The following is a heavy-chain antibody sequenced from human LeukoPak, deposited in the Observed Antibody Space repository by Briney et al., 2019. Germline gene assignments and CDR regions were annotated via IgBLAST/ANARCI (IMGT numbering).Heavy chain of an antibody. CDR1: GVSISSYY. Sequence: SETLSLTCTVSGVSISSYYWSWIRQPPGKGLEWIGYIFYSGSTNYKSSLESRVTISLDTSKNQFSLKMRSVTAADTAIYYCAGGSSWYDSGWFDPWGQGTLVAVSS. V-gene: IGHV4-59*01. CDR3: AGGSSWYDSGWFDP. CDR2: IFYSGST. D-gene: IGHD6-13*01. J-gene: IGHJ5*02.